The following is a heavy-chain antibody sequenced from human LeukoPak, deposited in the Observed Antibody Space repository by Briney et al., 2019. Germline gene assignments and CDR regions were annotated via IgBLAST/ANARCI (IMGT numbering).Heavy chain of an antibody. CDR3: ARTLAYSSSWSSFDY. CDR2: INPNSGGT. D-gene: IGHD6-13*01. J-gene: IGHJ4*02. CDR1: GYTFTGYY. V-gene: IGHV1-2*02. Sequence: ASVKVSCKASGYTFTGYYMHWVRQAPGQGLEWMGWINPNSGGTNYAQKFQGRVTMTRDTSISTAYMEMSRLGSDDTAVFYCARTLAYSSSWSSFDYWGQGTLVTVSS.